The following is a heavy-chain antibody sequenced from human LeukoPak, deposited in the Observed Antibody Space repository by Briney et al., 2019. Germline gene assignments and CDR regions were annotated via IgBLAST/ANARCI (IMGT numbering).Heavy chain of an antibody. D-gene: IGHD2-21*02. V-gene: IGHV4-34*01. CDR3: ARPMNYGGNLRSNWFDP. Sequence: SETLSLTCAVYGGSFSGYYWSWIRQPPGKGLEWIGEINHSGSTNYNPSLKSRVTISVDTSKNQFSLKLSSVTAADTAVYYCARPMNYGGNLRSNWFDPWGQGTLVTVSS. J-gene: IGHJ5*02. CDR2: INHSGST. CDR1: GGSFSGYY.